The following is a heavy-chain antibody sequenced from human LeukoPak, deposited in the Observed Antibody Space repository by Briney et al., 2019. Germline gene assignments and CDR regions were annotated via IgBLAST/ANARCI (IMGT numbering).Heavy chain of an antibody. CDR3: ARDRGYNSRGYFTVYYYHYMDV. Sequence: ASVKVSCKASGYTFTSYGVSWVRQAPGQGLEWMGWISAYNGNTDYAQKFQGRVTMTTDTSTSTAYMELRSLRSDDTAVYYCARDRGYNSRGYFTVYYYHYMDVWGKGTTVTVSS. D-gene: IGHD3-22*01. J-gene: IGHJ6*03. CDR1: GYTFTSYG. CDR2: ISAYNGNT. V-gene: IGHV1-18*01.